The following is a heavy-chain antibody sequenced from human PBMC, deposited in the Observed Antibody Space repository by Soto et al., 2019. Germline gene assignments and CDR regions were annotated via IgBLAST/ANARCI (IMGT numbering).Heavy chain of an antibody. CDR2: IYYSGTT. CDR3: ARSQRGRTAFTFDY. CDR1: GDSVSNDNYY. J-gene: IGHJ4*02. Sequence: SETLSLTCAVSGDSVSNDNYYWSWIRQPPWKGLEWIGYIYYSGTTNYNSYLKSRLSLSVDMSKNQFSLKLASVTAADTAVYFCARSQRGRTAFTFDYWGQGALVTVS. V-gene: IGHV4-61*01. D-gene: IGHD3-16*01.